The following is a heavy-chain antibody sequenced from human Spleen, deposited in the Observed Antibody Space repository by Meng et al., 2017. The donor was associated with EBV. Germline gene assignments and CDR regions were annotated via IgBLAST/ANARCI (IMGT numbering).Heavy chain of an antibody. CDR2: VYHDGTT. V-gene: IGHV4-4*02. CDR1: SGSINSGYW. D-gene: IGHD1-26*01. J-gene: IGHJ4*02. CDR3: ARSPYSGSYYANFDY. Sequence: QVQLQESGPGLLKSSGSLSLTSAVSSGSINSGYWWSWVRQPPGKGLEWIGEVYHDGTTNYSPSLKSRLTKSVEKSMNQFSLKLTSVTAADTAVYYCARSPYSGSYYANFDYWGQGVLVTVSS.